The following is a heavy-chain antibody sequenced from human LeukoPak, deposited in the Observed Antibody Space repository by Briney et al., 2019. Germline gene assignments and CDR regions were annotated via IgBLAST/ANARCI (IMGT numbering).Heavy chain of an antibody. V-gene: IGHV4-31*03. CDR2: FSYSGST. Sequence: PSQTLSLTCTVSGGSISSGGYYWSWIRQHPGKGLEWIGHFSYSGSTYYNPSLRSRVTILVDTSKNQFSLNLTSVTAADTAVYYCAREAASTLMDVWGQGTTVTVSS. D-gene: IGHD3-3*02. CDR3: AREAASTLMDV. CDR1: GGSISSGGYY. J-gene: IGHJ6*02.